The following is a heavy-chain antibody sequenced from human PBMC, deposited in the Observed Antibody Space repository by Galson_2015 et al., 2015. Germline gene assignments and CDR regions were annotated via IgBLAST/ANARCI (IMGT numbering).Heavy chain of an antibody. CDR3: AKQVATMNGLAY. J-gene: IGHJ4*02. CDR1: GFTFSSYA. D-gene: IGHD5-12*01. V-gene: IGHV3-23*01. Sequence: SLRLSCAASGFTFSSYAMSWVRQAPGKGLEWVSAISGSGISTYYADSVKGRFTISRDNSKNTLYLQMNSLRAEDTAVYYCAKQVATMNGLAYWGQGTLVTVSS. CDR2: ISGSGIST.